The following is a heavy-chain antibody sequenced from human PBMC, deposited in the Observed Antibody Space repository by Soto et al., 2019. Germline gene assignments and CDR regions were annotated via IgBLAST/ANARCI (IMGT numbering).Heavy chain of an antibody. CDR3: ARDPLRSDAY. J-gene: IGHJ4*02. CDR1: GFTFSTYW. V-gene: IGHV3-74*01. CDR2: IKTDGSST. D-gene: IGHD2-21*02. Sequence: GGSLRLSCAASGFTFSTYWMHWIRQAPGKGLVWVSRIKTDGSSTGYADIVKGRFTISRDNAKNTLYLQMNSLRADDTAVYYCARDPLRSDAYWGQGTLVTVSS.